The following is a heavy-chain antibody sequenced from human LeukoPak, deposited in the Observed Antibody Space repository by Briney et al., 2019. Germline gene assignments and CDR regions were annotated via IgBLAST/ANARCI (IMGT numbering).Heavy chain of an antibody. J-gene: IGHJ4*02. D-gene: IGHD4-17*01. V-gene: IGHV3-23*01. Sequence: GGSLRLSCAASGFTFSSSAMSWVRQAPGKGLEWVSVISGSGGSTYYADSVKGRFTISRDNSKNTLYLQMNSLRAEDTAVYYCARGERAAVTAFDYWGQGTLVTVSS. CDR1: GFTFSSSA. CDR2: ISGSGGST. CDR3: ARGERAAVTAFDY.